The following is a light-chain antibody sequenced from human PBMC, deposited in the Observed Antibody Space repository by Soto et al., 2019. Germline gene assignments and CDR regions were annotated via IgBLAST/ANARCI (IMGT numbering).Light chain of an antibody. Sequence: EIVMTQSPATLSVSPGERATLSCRASQSVSSNLAWYQQKPGQAPRLLIYGASTRATGIPARFSGSGSGTEFTLTISSLKSEDFPVYYCQQYNNWPLTFGGGTKVDI. CDR2: GAS. J-gene: IGKJ4*01. V-gene: IGKV3-15*01. CDR1: QSVSSN. CDR3: QQYNNWPLT.